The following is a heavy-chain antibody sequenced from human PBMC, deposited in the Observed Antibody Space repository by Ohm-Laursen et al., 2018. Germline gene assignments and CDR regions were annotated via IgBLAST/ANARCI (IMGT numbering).Heavy chain of an antibody. CDR1: GFTFSSYG. Sequence: SLRLSCAASGFTFSSYGMHWVRQAPGKGLEWVSSISSSSSYIYYADSVKGRFTISRDNAKNSLYLQMNSLRAEDTAVYYCARDILAYAFDIWGQGTMVTVSS. D-gene: IGHD2-15*01. CDR3: ARDILAYAFDI. V-gene: IGHV3-21*01. CDR2: ISSSSSYI. J-gene: IGHJ3*02.